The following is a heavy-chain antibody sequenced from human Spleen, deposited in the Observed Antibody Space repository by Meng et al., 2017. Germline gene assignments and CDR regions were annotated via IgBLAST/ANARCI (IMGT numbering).Heavy chain of an antibody. CDR1: GASISSGDYF. CDR3: VRSSGWVRTGFDP. Sequence: QVQLQESGPGLVKPSQTLSLTCTVSGASISSGDYFWIWIRQPPGKGLEWIGYISYSGGTYSNPSLRSRLTISRDTSKNQISLKLTSVTAADTAVYYCVRSSGWVRTGFDPWGQGTLVTVSS. V-gene: IGHV4-30-4*01. J-gene: IGHJ5*02. D-gene: IGHD6-19*01. CDR2: ISYSGGT.